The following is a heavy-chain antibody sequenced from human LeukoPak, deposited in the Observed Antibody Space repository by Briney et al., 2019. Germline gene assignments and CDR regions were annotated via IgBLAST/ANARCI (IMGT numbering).Heavy chain of an antibody. CDR1: GGSVSDYY. Sequence: SETLSLTCTVSGGSVSDYYWSWIRQSPGKGLEWIGYIYYTGSSSYNPSLRSRVTISADTSENQFSLKLSSVTAADTAVYYCASRKLGIDYWGQGTLVTVSS. V-gene: IGHV4-59*02. D-gene: IGHD7-27*01. J-gene: IGHJ4*01. CDR2: IYYTGSS. CDR3: ASRKLGIDY.